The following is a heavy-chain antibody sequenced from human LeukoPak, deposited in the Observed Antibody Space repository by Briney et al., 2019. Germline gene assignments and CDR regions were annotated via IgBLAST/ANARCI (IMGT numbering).Heavy chain of an antibody. CDR3: AILVGATVH. Sequence: PGGSLRLSCVASGVTLSNYAMSWARQAPGKGLEWVSGISSSGSGGNTYYADSVKGRFTISRDNSKNTLYLQMNSLRAEDTAVYYCAILVGATVHWGQGTLVTVSS. D-gene: IGHD1-26*01. CDR2: ISSSGSGGNT. J-gene: IGHJ4*02. CDR1: GVTLSNYA. V-gene: IGHV3-23*01.